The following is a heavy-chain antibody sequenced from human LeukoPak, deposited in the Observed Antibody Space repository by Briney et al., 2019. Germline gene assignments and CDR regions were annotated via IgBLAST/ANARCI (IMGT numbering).Heavy chain of an antibody. CDR3: AKDGGNNYYYYYMDV. CDR1: GFTFRSYA. V-gene: IGHV3-23*01. D-gene: IGHD4-23*01. J-gene: IGHJ6*03. Sequence: GGSLRLSCAASGFTFRSYAMSWVRQAPGKGLEWVSGISGGAVSTYYADSVKGRFTISRDNTKSTLYLQMNSLRAEDTAVYYCAKDGGNNYYYYYMDVWGKGTTVTVSS. CDR2: ISGGAVST.